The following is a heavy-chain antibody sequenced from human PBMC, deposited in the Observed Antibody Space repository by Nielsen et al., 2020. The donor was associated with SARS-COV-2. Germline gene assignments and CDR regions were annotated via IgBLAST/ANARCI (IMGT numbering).Heavy chain of an antibody. V-gene: IGHV3-74*01. Sequence: GESLKISCAASGFTFSSYWMHWVRQAPGKGLVWVSRINSDGSSTSYADSVKGRFTIFRDNAKNTQYLQMNSLRAEDTAVYYCAKRGSSSGTGHYYYYGMDVWGQGTTVTVSS. CDR3: AKRGSSSGTGHYYYYGMDV. CDR2: INSDGSST. J-gene: IGHJ6*02. D-gene: IGHD6-19*01. CDR1: GFTFSSYW.